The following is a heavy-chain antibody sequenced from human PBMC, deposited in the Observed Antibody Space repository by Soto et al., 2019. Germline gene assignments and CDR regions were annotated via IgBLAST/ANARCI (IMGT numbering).Heavy chain of an antibody. D-gene: IGHD5-12*01. V-gene: IGHV1-69*13. CDR2: SIPIFGTA. CDR1: GGTFNNYP. Sequence: ASVKVSCKASGGTFNNYPITWVRQAPGEGLEWMGGSIPIFGTANYAQKFQGRVTISVDESTSTAYMKLSSLRSEDTAVYYCARGRGYSGDDHYYYFDMDVWGQGTTVTVSS. CDR3: ARGRGYSGDDHYYYFDMDV. J-gene: IGHJ6*02.